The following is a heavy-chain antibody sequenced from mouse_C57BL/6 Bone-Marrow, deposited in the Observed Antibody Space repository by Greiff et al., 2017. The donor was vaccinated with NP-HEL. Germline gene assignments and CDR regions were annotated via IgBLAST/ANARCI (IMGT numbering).Heavy chain of an antibody. CDR1: GYTFTSYW. CDR3: AREGLYNDHWYFDV. D-gene: IGHD2-4*01. Sequence: QVQLQQPGAELVMPGASVKLSCKASGYTFTSYWMHWVQQRPGQGLEWIGEIDPSDSYTNYNQKFKGKSTLTLDKSSSTAYMQLSSLTSEDSAVYYCAREGLYNDHWYFDVWGTGTTVTVSS. CDR2: IDPSDSYT. V-gene: IGHV1-69*01. J-gene: IGHJ1*03.